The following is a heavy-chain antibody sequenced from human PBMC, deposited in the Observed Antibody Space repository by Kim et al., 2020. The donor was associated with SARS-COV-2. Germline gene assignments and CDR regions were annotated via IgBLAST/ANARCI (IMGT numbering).Heavy chain of an antibody. D-gene: IGHD5-12*01. CDR3: ARAAGGWPSDY. V-gene: IGHV4-31*03. CDR1: GDSITSGGYF. Sequence: SETLSLTCTVSGDSITSGGYFWNWARQHPGKGLEHIGHITYSGSTNYNPSLKSRITMPVDTSQNQFSLELRFVTAADTAVYYCARAAGGWPSDYWGQGTLITVSS. J-gene: IGHJ4*02. CDR2: ITYSGST.